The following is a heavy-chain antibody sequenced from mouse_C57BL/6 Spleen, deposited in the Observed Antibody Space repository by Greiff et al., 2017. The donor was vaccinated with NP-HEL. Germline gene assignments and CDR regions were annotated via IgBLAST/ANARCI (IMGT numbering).Heavy chain of an antibody. J-gene: IGHJ2*01. V-gene: IGHV1-61*01. CDR3: ARWGNLYFDY. D-gene: IGHD2-1*01. CDR1: GYTFTSYW. CDR2: IYPSDSET. Sequence: QVQLQQPGAELVRPGSSVKLSCKASGYTFTSYWMDWVRQRPGQGLEWIGNIYPSDSETHYNQQFKDKATLTVDKSSSTAYMQLSSLTSEDSAVYYCARWGNLYFDYWGQGTTLTVSS.